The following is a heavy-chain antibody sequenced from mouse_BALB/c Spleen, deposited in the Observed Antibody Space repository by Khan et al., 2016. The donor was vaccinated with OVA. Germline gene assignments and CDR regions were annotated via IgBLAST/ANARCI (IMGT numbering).Heavy chain of an antibody. CDR1: GYTFTSYT. CDR2: INPSNGYT. Sequence: QVQLQQSGAELARPGASVKMSCKASGYTFTSYTIHWIKVRPGQGLEWIGYINPSNGYTNYNQKFKAKATLTADKSSTTAFMQLSSLTYDDSAVYYCVVDGACQRNDGWFAYWGQGTLVTVSA. J-gene: IGHJ3*01. D-gene: IGHD2-14*01. V-gene: IGHV1-4*01. CDR3: VVDGACQRNDGWFAY.